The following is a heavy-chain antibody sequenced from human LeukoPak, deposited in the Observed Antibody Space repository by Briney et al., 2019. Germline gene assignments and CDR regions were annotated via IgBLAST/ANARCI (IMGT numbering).Heavy chain of an antibody. V-gene: IGHV5-51*01. J-gene: IGHJ3*02. D-gene: IGHD6-13*01. Sequence: GESLKISCKASGYTFTDYWIAWVRQMPGKGLELMGIVYPDDSDTRYSPSFQGQVTISADKSISTAYLQWSSLKASDTAMYYCARQRRNGGIAASNDAFDIWGQGTMVTVSS. CDR1: GYTFTDYW. CDR2: VYPDDSDT. CDR3: ARQRRNGGIAASNDAFDI.